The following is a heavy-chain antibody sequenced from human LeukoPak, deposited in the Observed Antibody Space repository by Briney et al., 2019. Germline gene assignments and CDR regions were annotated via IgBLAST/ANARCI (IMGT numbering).Heavy chain of an antibody. J-gene: IGHJ4*02. V-gene: IGHV1-69*05. Sequence: SVKVSCKASGGTFSSYAISWVRQAPGQGLEWMGRIIPIFGTANYARKFQGRVTITTDESTSTAYMELSSLRSEDTAVYYCAASMGATTTDYWGRGTLVTVSS. CDR3: AASMGATTTDY. CDR1: GGTFSSYA. CDR2: IIPIFGTA. D-gene: IGHD1-26*01.